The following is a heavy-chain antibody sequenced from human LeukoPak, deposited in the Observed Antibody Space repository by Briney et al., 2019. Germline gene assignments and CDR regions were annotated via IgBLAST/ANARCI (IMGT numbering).Heavy chain of an antibody. D-gene: IGHD3-10*01. J-gene: IGHJ6*02. CDR1: GFTFSSNY. CDR3: AREYYYGAGSYSTNGMDV. CDR2: IYSGGST. V-gene: IGHV3-53*04. Sequence: GGSLRLSCAASGFTFSSNYMSWVRQAPGKGLEGVSVIYSGGSTYYADSVKGRFTISRHNSKNTLYLQMNRLRAEDTAVYYCAREYYYGAGSYSTNGMDVWGQGTTVTVSS.